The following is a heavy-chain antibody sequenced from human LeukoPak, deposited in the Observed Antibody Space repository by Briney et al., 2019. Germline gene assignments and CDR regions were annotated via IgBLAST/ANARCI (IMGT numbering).Heavy chain of an antibody. CDR1: GGSFSGYY. V-gene: IGHV4-34*01. CDR3: ARSSVVVAATRGRFDP. Sequence: SSETLSLTCAVYGGSFSGYYWSWIRQPPGKGLEWIGEINHSGSTNYNPSLKSRVTISVDTSKNQFSLKLSSVTAADTAVYYCARSSVVVAATRGRFDPWGQGTLVTVSS. D-gene: IGHD2-15*01. J-gene: IGHJ5*02. CDR2: INHSGST.